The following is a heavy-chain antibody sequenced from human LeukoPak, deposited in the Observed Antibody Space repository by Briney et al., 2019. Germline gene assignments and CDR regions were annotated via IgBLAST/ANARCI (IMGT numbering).Heavy chain of an antibody. D-gene: IGHD3-10*01. Sequence: GGSLRLSCAASGFTFSSYAMSWVRQAPGKGLEWVSAISGSGGSTYYADSVKGRFTISRDNSKNPLYLQMNSLRAEDTAVYYCADYYYGSGSYYNPFDYWGQGTLVTVSS. CDR1: GFTFSSYA. J-gene: IGHJ4*02. CDR3: ADYYYGSGSYYNPFDY. CDR2: ISGSGGST. V-gene: IGHV3-23*01.